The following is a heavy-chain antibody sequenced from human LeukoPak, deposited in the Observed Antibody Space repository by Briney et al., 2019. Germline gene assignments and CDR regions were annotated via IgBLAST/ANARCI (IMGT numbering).Heavy chain of an antibody. CDR2: ISGSGGST. CDR3: AREEDYGDQYYYYYGMDV. Sequence: GGSLRLSCAASGFTFSSYAMSWVRQAPGKGLEWVSAISGSGGSTYYADSVKGRFTISRDNSKNTLYLQMNSLRAEDTAVYYCAREEDYGDQYYYYYGMDVWGQGTTVTVSS. CDR1: GFTFSSYA. J-gene: IGHJ6*02. D-gene: IGHD4-17*01. V-gene: IGHV3-23*01.